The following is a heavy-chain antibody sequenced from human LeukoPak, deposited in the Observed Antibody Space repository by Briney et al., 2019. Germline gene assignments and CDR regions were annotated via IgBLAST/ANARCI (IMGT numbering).Heavy chain of an antibody. CDR1: GFTFSNYW. J-gene: IGHJ4*02. CDR2: IKQDESEK. D-gene: IGHD6-6*01. V-gene: IGHV3-7*01. CDR3: ARAARQSDF. Sequence: GGSLRLSSAASGFTFSNYWMTWVRQAPGKGLEWVANIKQDESEKYYVDSVKGRFTISRDNAKNSLYLQMNSLRVEDTAVYYCARAARQSDFWGQGTLVTVSS.